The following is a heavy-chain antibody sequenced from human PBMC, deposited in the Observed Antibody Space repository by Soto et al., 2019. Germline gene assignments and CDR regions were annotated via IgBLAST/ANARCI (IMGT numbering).Heavy chain of an antibody. CDR3: ARSLLHGDF. CDR1: GYTFIHYY. D-gene: IGHD2-21*01. V-gene: IGHV1-46*01. Sequence: QVQLVQSGAEVKKPGASVKVSCKASGYTFIHYYIHWVRQAPGQGLEWMAIINPNGSSTNYAQKFQGRVTVTSDTSTSTVAKELNRLGSDDTAAYFCARSLLHGDFWGKGTLVTVSS. J-gene: IGHJ4*02. CDR2: INPNGSST.